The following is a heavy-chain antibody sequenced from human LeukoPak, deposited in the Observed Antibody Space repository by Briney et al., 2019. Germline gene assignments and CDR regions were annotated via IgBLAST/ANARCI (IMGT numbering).Heavy chain of an antibody. D-gene: IGHD5-18*01. CDR1: GGSLSSSRYY. CDR3: ARRIKGGYSYGPFFDY. J-gene: IGHJ4*02. Sequence: SETLSLTCTVSGGSLSSSRYYWGWIRQPPGKELEWIGCIYYSGRTYYNPSLKSRVPIPEDQYKNQFSLKLSSVTAADTAVYYCARRIKGGYSYGPFFDYWGQGTLVTVSS. V-gene: IGHV4-39*01. CDR2: IYYSGRT.